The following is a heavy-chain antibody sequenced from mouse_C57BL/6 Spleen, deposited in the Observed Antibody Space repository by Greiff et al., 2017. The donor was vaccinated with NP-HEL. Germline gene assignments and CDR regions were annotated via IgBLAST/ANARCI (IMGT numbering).Heavy chain of an antibody. Sequence: VQLQQSGAELVRPGASVKLSCKASGYTFTDYYINWVKQRPGQGLEWIARIYPGSGNTYYNEKFKGKATLTAEKSSSTAYMQLSSLTSEDSAVYFCARTITTVVSEGFDYWGQSTTLTVSS. V-gene: IGHV1-76*01. CDR1: GYTFTDYY. CDR2: IYPGSGNT. J-gene: IGHJ2*01. CDR3: ARTITTVVSEGFDY. D-gene: IGHD1-1*01.